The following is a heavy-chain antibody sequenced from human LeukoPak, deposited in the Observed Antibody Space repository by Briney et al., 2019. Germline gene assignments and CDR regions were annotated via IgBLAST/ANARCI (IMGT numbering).Heavy chain of an antibody. CDR2: ISGSGDGT. CDR1: GFTFDNYA. Sequence: GGSLRLSCAASGFTFDNYAMIWVRLAPGRGLEYVSVISGSGDGTYSADSVRGRFTISRDNSKNTLYLEMNSLRVEDTAVYHCAKGRNSYDSGRCHSSNCYYGMDDWGQGTTVTVSS. V-gene: IGHV3-23*01. CDR3: AKGRNSYDSGRCHSSNCYYGMDD. J-gene: IGHJ6*02. D-gene: IGHD3-10*01.